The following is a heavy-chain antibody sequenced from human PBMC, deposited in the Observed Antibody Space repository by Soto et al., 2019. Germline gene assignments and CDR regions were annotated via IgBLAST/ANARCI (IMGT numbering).Heavy chain of an antibody. D-gene: IGHD3-22*01. CDR3: ARATTLRKWLQPYEDYYYYGMDV. J-gene: IGHJ6*02. CDR1: GGSISSGDYY. V-gene: IGHV4-30-4*01. Sequence: PSETLSLTCTVSGGSISSGDYYWSWIRQPPGKGLEWIGYIYYSGSTYYNPSLKSRVTISVDTSKNQFSLKLSSVTAADTAVYYCARATTLRKWLQPYEDYYYYGMDVWGQGTTVTV. CDR2: IYYSGST.